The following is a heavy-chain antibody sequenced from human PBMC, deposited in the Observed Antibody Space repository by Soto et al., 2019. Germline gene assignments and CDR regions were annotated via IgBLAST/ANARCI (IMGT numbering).Heavy chain of an antibody. V-gene: IGHV4-30-2*01. D-gene: IGHD3-10*01. CDR2: IYHSGST. J-gene: IGHJ3*02. Sequence: SETLSLTCAVSGGTISSGGYSWSWIRQPPGKGLEWIGYIYHSGSTYYNPSLKSRVTISADRSKNQFSLKLSSVTAADTAVYYCAREGGHYYGSGSLGGAFDIWGQGTMVTVSS. CDR3: AREGGHYYGSGSLGGAFDI. CDR1: GGTISSGGYS.